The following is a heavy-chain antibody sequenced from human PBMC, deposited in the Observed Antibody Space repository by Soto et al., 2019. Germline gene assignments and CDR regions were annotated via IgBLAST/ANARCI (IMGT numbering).Heavy chain of an antibody. Sequence: ASVKVSCKASGGTFSSYAISWVRQAPGRGLEWMGGIIPIFGTANYAQKFQGRVTITTDASTSTAYMELSSLRSEDTAVYYCARSIVVVTAADYWGQGTLVTVSS. J-gene: IGHJ4*02. D-gene: IGHD2-21*02. V-gene: IGHV1-69*05. CDR1: GGTFSSYA. CDR3: ARSIVVVTAADY. CDR2: IIPIFGTA.